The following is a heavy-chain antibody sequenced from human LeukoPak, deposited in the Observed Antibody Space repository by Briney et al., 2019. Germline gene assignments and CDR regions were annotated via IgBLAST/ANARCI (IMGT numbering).Heavy chain of an antibody. CDR2: IYSGGST. Sequence: GGSLRLSCAASGFTVSSNYMSWVRQAPGKGLERVSVIYSGGSTYYADSVKGRFTISRDNSKNTLYLQMNSLRAEDTAVYYCARSITMVRGAVYYYYYYMDVWGKGTTVTVSS. CDR3: ARSITMVRGAVYYYYYYMDV. D-gene: IGHD3-10*01. J-gene: IGHJ6*03. CDR1: GFTVSSNY. V-gene: IGHV3-66*02.